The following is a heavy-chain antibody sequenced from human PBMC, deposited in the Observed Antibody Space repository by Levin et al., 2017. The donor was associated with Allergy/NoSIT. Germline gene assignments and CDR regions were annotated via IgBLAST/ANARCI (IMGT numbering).Heavy chain of an antibody. CDR3: ARESIAVAGTIDY. J-gene: IGHJ4*02. V-gene: IGHV3-21*01. CDR1: GFTFSSYS. CDR2: ISSSSSYI. Sequence: ETLSLTCAASGFTFSSYSMNWVRQAPGKGLEWVSSISSSSSYIYYADSVKGRFTISRDNAKNSLYLQMNSLRAEDTAVYYCARESIAVAGTIDYWGQGTLVTVSS. D-gene: IGHD6-19*01.